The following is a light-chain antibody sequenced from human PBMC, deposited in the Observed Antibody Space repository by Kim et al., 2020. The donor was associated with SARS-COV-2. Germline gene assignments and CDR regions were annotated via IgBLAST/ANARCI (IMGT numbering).Light chain of an antibody. CDR3: NSRDSSGNFVV. Sequence: SSELTQDPAVSVALGQTVRITCLGDSLRSYYASWYQQKPGQAPVLVIYGKNNRPSGIPDRFSGSSSGNTASLTITGAQAEDEADYYCNSRDSSGNFVVFG. V-gene: IGLV3-19*01. CDR2: GKN. CDR1: SLRSYY. J-gene: IGLJ2*01.